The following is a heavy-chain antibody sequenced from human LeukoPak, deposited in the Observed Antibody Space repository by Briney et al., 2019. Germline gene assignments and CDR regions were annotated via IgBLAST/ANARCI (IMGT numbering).Heavy chain of an antibody. CDR3: AKVRDYGEFSY. Sequence: GGSLRLSCAASGFTFSGSAMHWVRQASGKGLEWVGRIRSKANSYATAYAASVKGRFTISRDDSKNTAYLQMNSLRAEDTAVYYCAKVRDYGEFSYWGQGTLVTVSS. D-gene: IGHD4-17*01. V-gene: IGHV3-73*01. CDR2: IRSKANSYAT. J-gene: IGHJ4*02. CDR1: GFTFSGSA.